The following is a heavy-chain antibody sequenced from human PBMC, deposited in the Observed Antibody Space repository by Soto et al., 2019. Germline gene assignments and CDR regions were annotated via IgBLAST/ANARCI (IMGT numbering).Heavy chain of an antibody. J-gene: IGHJ4*02. D-gene: IGHD6-13*01. CDR1: GASIASSHYF. Sequence: LSLTCTVSGASIASSHYFWGWIRQPPGKGLEWVGSVYYGGNTYYSPSLKTPVTVSVDTSKSQFSLRLTSVTAADTAVYFCARLFFKLGVDRPRLSYFDYWGPGISVTVSS. CDR2: VYYGGNT. V-gene: IGHV4-39*01. CDR3: ARLFFKLGVDRPRLSYFDY.